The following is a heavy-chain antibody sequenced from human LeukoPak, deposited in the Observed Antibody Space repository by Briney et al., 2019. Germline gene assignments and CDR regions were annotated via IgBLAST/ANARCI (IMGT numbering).Heavy chain of an antibody. CDR1: GYSISSGYY. V-gene: IGHV4-38-2*02. Sequence: SETLSLTCTVSGYSISSGYYWGWIRQPPGKGLEWIGSIYHSGSTYYNPSLKSRVTISVDTSKNQFSLKLSSVTAADTAVYYCARESRLLWFGELSYVDVWGKGTTVTVSS. J-gene: IGHJ6*03. D-gene: IGHD3-10*01. CDR3: ARESRLLWFGELSYVDV. CDR2: IYHSGST.